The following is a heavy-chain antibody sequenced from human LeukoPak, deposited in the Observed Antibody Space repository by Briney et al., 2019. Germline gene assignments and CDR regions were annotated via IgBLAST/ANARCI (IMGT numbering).Heavy chain of an antibody. CDR2: IYHSGYT. Sequence: SETLSHTCAVSGYSISSDYYWGWIRQPPGQGLEWIGSIYHSGYTYYYPSLKSRVTISVDTSKNQFSLKLNSVTAADTAAYYCARDPRDSSGYYMRSFAYWGQGTLVTVSS. V-gene: IGHV4-38-2*02. CDR3: ARDPRDSSGYYMRSFAY. D-gene: IGHD3-22*01. J-gene: IGHJ4*02. CDR1: GYSISSDYY.